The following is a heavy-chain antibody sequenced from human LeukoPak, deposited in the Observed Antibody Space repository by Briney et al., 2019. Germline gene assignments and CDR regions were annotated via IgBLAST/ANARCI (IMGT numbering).Heavy chain of an antibody. Sequence: SVKVSCKASGGTFSSYAISWVRQAPGQGLEWMGGIIPIFGTANYAQKFQGRVTITADESTSTAYMELSSLRSEDTAVYYCAKYQRPNGGWFDPWGQGTLVTVSS. CDR2: IIPIFGTA. D-gene: IGHD2-2*01. J-gene: IGHJ5*02. CDR3: AKYQRPNGGWFDP. CDR1: GGTFSSYA. V-gene: IGHV1-69*13.